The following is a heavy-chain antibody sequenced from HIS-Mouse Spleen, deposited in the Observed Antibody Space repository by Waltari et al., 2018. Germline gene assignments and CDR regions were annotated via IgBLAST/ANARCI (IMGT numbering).Heavy chain of an antibody. CDR2: IYYSGST. J-gene: IGHJ2*01. CDR1: AGSISSSSYY. Sequence: QLQLQASGPGLVKPSETLSLTCTVSAGSISSSSYYWGWFRQPPGKGLEWIGSIYYSGSTYYNPSLKSRVTISVDTSKNQFSLKLSSVTAADTAVYYCAREIPYSSSWYDWYFDLWGRGTLVTVSS. V-gene: IGHV4-39*07. D-gene: IGHD6-13*01. CDR3: AREIPYSSSWYDWYFDL.